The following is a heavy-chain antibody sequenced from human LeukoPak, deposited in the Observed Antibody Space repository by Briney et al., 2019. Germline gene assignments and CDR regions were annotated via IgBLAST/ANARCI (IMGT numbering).Heavy chain of an antibody. V-gene: IGHV4-34*01. D-gene: IGHD2-15*01. Sequence: SETLSLTCAVYGGSFSGYYWSWIRQPPGKGLEWIGEINHSGSTNYNPSLKSRVTISVDTSKNQFSLKLSSVTAADTAAYYCAXXXXXXSGGSCYSVFDPWGQGTLVTVSS. CDR3: AXXXXXXSGGSCYSVFDP. J-gene: IGHJ5*02. CDR2: INHSGST. CDR1: GGSFSGYY.